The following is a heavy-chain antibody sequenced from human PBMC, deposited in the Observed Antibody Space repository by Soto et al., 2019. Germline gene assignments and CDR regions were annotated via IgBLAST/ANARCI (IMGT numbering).Heavy chain of an antibody. V-gene: IGHV3-66*01. D-gene: IGHD2-2*01. J-gene: IGHJ3*02. CDR1: GFIVSTDY. CDR2: IYSGGST. CDR3: VDRGVVIPAGTDAFDI. Sequence: GGSLKLSCAASGFIVSTDYMDWFRPAPGKGLECVSVIYSGGSTLSADAVEGRFTLSREDYKNTVWLQMNGLKVEDTAVYYCVDRGVVIPAGTDAFDIWGPGTMVTVSS.